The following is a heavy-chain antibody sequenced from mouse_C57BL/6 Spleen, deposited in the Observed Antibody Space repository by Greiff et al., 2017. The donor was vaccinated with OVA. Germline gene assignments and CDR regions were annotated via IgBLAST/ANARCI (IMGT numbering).Heavy chain of an antibody. CDR3: AYWIYYHGGFAY. Sequence: QVQLQQPGTELVKPGASVKLSCKASGYTFTSYWMHWVKQRPGQGLEWIGDINPRNGGTNYNEKFKGKATLTADKSSSTAYMQLSSLTSDDSAVYCGAYWIYYHGGFAYWGQGTLVTVSA. V-gene: IGHV1-53*01. D-gene: IGHD2-1*01. CDR1: GYTFTSYW. CDR2: INPRNGGT. J-gene: IGHJ3*01.